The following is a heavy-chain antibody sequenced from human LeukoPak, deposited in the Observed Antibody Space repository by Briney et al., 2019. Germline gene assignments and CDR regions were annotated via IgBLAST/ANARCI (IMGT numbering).Heavy chain of an antibody. D-gene: IGHD1-26*01. CDR2: MYYSGSI. J-gene: IGHJ4*02. CDR3: ARTRVPGSYSPKGPFDY. V-gene: IGHV4-39*07. CDR1: GGSISNYY. Sequence: SETLSLTCTVSGGSISNYYWVWIRQPPSKGLEWIGCMYYSGSIFYNPSLKSRVTISINTSKNQFSLKVSSVTAADTAVYYCARTRVPGSYSPKGPFDYWGQGTLVTVSS.